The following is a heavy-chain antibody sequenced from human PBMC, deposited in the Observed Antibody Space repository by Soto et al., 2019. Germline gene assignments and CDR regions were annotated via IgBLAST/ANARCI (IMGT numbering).Heavy chain of an antibody. CDR3: AKMGYYDSSGYSQPDYYYGMDV. CDR2: ISYDGSNK. D-gene: IGHD3-22*01. CDR1: GFTFSSYG. J-gene: IGHJ6*02. V-gene: IGHV3-30*18. Sequence: GGSLRLSCAASGFTFSSYGMHWVRQAPGKGLEWVAVISYDGSNKYYADSVKGRFTISRDNSKDTLYLQMNSLGAEDTAVYYCAKMGYYDSSGYSQPDYYYGMDVWGQGTTVTVSS.